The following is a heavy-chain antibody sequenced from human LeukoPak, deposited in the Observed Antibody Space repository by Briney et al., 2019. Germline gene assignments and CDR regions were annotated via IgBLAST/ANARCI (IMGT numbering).Heavy chain of an antibody. CDR2: INHSGST. CDR3: ARAIAARFDY. V-gene: IGHV4-34*01. CDR1: GGSFSGYY. Sequence: SETLSLTCAVYGGSFSGYYWSWIRQPPGKGLEWIGEINHSGSTNYNPSLKSRVTISVDTSKNQFSLKLSSVTAADTAVYHCARAIAARFDYWGQGTLVTVSS. D-gene: IGHD6-6*01. J-gene: IGHJ4*02.